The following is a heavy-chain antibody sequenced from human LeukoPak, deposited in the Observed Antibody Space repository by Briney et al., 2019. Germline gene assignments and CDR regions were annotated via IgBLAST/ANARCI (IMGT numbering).Heavy chain of an antibody. J-gene: IGHJ4*02. CDR1: GFTFSDYY. CDR2: ISGSGTTI. Sequence: PGGSLRLSCAASGFTFSDYYMSWIRQAPGKGLEWVSYISGSGTTIHYGESVKGRFTISRDNAKKSVYLQMNSLRAEDTALYYCARGGYGSGNDYWGQGTLVTVSS. CDR3: ARGGYGSGNDY. D-gene: IGHD3-10*01. V-gene: IGHV3-11*01.